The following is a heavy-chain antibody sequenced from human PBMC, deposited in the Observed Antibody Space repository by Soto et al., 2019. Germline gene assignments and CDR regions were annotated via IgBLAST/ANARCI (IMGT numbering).Heavy chain of an antibody. CDR1: GFTVSSNY. CDR3: ARPYQPDAFYI. CDR2: IYSGGST. Sequence: GGSLRLSCAASGFTVSSNYMSWVRQAPGKGLEWVSVIYSGGSTYYADSVKGRFTISRDNSKNTLYLQMNSLRAEDTAVYYCARPYQPDAFYIWGQGTMVTVSS. J-gene: IGHJ3*02. D-gene: IGHD2-2*01. V-gene: IGHV3-66*04.